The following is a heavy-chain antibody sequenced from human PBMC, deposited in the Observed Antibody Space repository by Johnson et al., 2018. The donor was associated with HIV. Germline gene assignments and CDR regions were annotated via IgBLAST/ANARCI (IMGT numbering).Heavy chain of an antibody. V-gene: IGHV3-11*04. CDR3: ARSRNYACDI. Sequence: QMQLVESGGGLIHPGGSLRLSCAASRFTVSSNYMSWIRQAPGKGLEWVSYISGSGGAIYYADSVKGRFTMSRDNAKNSMFLQMNSLRADDTAVYYCARSRNYACDIWGPGTMVTVSS. J-gene: IGHJ3*02. CDR2: ISGSGGAI. D-gene: IGHD1-1*01. CDR1: RFTVSSNY.